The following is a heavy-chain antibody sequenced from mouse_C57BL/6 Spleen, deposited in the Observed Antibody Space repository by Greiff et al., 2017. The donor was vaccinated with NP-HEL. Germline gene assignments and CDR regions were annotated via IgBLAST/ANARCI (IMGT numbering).Heavy chain of an antibody. CDR3: ARDQRLNFDY. CDR1: GYSITSGYY. Sequence: EVKLQESGPGLVKPSQSLSLTCSVTGYSITSGYYWNWIRQFPGNKLEWMGYISYDGSNNYNPSLKNRISITRDTSKNQFFLKLNSVTTEDTATYYCARDQRLNFDYWGQGTTLTVSS. CDR2: ISYDGSN. D-gene: IGHD2-2*01. J-gene: IGHJ2*01. V-gene: IGHV3-6*01.